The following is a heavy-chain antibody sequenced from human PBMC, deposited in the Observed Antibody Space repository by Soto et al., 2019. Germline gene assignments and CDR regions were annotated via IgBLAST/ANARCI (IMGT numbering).Heavy chain of an antibody. CDR3: ARIRNYDFWSGSTYNWFDP. D-gene: IGHD3-3*01. CDR1: GFSLSNARMG. Sequence: SGPTLVNPTETLTLTCTVSGFSLSNARMGVSWIRQPPGKALEWLAHIFSNDEKSYSTSLKSRLTISKDTSKSQVVLTMTNMDPVDTATYYCARIRNYDFWSGSTYNWFDPWGQGTLVTVSS. J-gene: IGHJ5*02. V-gene: IGHV2-26*01. CDR2: IFSNDEK.